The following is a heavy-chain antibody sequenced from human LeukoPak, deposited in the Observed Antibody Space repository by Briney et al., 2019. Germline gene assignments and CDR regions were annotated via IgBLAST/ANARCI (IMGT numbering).Heavy chain of an antibody. CDR1: GGSISSSSYY. CDR2: IYYSGST. D-gene: IGHD3-22*01. J-gene: IGHJ3*02. Sequence: SETLSLACTVSGGSISSSSYYWGWIRQPPGKGLEWIGSIYYSGSTYYNPSLKSRVTISVDTSKNQFSLKLSSVTAADTAVYYCASSYYYDSSGYPDDAFDIWGQGTMVTVSS. V-gene: IGHV4-39*01. CDR3: ASSYYYDSSGYPDDAFDI.